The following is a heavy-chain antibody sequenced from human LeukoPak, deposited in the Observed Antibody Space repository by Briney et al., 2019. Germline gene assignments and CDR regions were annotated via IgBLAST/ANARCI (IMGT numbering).Heavy chain of an antibody. V-gene: IGHV4-39*02. CDR1: GASFSSSTYY. D-gene: IGHD3-10*01. J-gene: IGHJ4*02. Sequence: SETLSLTCTVSGASFSSSTYYWGWIRQPPGKGLEWIGSIYYSGSTYYNPSLKSRVTISVDTSKNQFSLKLSSVTAADTAVYYCAREELWFGELAVSAFDYWGQGTLVTVSS. CDR2: IYYSGST. CDR3: AREELWFGELAVSAFDY.